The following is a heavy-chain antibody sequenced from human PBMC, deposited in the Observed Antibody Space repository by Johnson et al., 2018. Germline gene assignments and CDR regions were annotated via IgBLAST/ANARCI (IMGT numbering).Heavy chain of an antibody. CDR3: AREGYSSGRAGLFDI. CDR1: GFTFSDSV. V-gene: IGHV3-30-3*01. J-gene: IGHJ3*02. CDR2: ISLDGSTK. Sequence: QVQLVQSGGGVVQPGTSLRLSCATSGFTFSDSVMPWVRQAPGKGLAWVAGISLDGSTKHYTDSVKGRFTISRDNSENSVDLLMNSLTAEDTGVYYCAREGYSSGRAGLFDIWGQGTMVTVSS. D-gene: IGHD6-19*01.